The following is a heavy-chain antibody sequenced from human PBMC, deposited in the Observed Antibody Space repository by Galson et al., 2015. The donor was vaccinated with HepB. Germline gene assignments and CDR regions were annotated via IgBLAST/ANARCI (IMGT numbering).Heavy chain of an antibody. CDR2: IFTGGTT. V-gene: IGHV3-53*01. D-gene: IGHD6-19*01. CDR3: AKDAAPGSGSRYFDD. Sequence: SLRLSCAASGFTVSSNYMTWVRQAPGRGLEWVSVIFTGGTTYYADSVRGRFTISRDNSKNTLYLQMNGLTAVDTAVYFCAKDAAPGSGSRYFDDWGQGTLVTVSS. J-gene: IGHJ4*02. CDR1: GFTVSSNY.